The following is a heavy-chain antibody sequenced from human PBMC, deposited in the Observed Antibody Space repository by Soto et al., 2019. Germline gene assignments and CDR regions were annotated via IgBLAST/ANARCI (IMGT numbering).Heavy chain of an antibody. V-gene: IGHV3-23*01. D-gene: IGHD3-22*01. CDR2: ISGSGGST. CDR1: GFTFSSYA. CDR3: AKIDSGYYDSSGYGDY. J-gene: IGHJ4*02. Sequence: GGSLRLSCSASGFTFSSYAMSWVRQAPGKGLEWVSAISGSGGSTYYADSVKDRFAISRDNSRNTLYLQMNSLRAEDTAVYYCAKIDSGYYDSSGYGDYWGQGTLVTLSS.